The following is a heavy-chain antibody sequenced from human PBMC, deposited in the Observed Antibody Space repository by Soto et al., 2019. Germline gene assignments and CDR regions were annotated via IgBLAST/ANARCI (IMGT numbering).Heavy chain of an antibody. V-gene: IGHV4-31*03. D-gene: IGHD3-10*01. CDR1: DDSISSGGYY. CDR3: AREEVAYFGSGSHNWFDP. CDR2: ISYSGNT. Sequence: SETLSLTCTVSDDSISSGGYYWSWIRQFPGRGLEWIGYISYSGNTYYNPSLKGRVTLSLDISKSQFSLKLASVTAADTAVYYCAREEVAYFGSGSHNWFDPWGQGTLVTVSS. J-gene: IGHJ5*02.